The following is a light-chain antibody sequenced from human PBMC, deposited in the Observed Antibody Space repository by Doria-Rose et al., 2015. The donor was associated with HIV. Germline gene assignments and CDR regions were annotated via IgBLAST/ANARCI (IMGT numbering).Light chain of an antibody. V-gene: IGKV4-1*01. CDR3: QQYYDTPS. CDR1: QSLLYTSKNY. J-gene: IGKJ3*01. Sequence: EIVLTQSPESLGMSLGERATLNCKSNQSLLYTSKNYLAWYQQKPGQPPKLLIYWASTRQSEVPARFSGSGSGTDFTLTISSLEAEDVAVYYCQQYYDTPSFGPGTTVDIK. CDR2: WAS.